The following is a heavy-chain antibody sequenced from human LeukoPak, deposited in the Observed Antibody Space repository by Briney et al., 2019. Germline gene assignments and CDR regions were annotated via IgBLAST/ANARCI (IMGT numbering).Heavy chain of an antibody. V-gene: IGHV3-74*01. J-gene: IGHJ4*02. Sequence: GGALGLPCAGSGVSFSSYWMHWGRPPPGKGLVWVSRINSDGSSTSYADSVKGRFTISRDNAKNTLYLQMNSLRAEDTAVYYCAFAQGYWGQGTLVTVSS. CDR2: INSDGSST. CDR1: GVSFSSYW. CDR3: AFAQGY.